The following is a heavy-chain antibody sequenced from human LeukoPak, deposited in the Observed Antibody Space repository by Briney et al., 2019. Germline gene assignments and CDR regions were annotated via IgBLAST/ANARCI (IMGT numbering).Heavy chain of an antibody. CDR3: ARRSLIAAEDY. CDR2: ISYSGNT. V-gene: IGHV4-59*08. Sequence: SETLSLTCTVSGDSIRPYYWNWIRQSPGKGLEWLGYISYSGNTNYHPSVKSRVTISLDTSKNHFSLRLNSVTAADTAVHYCARRSLIAAEDYWGQGTLDTVSS. CDR1: GDSIRPYY. D-gene: IGHD6-6*01. J-gene: IGHJ4*02.